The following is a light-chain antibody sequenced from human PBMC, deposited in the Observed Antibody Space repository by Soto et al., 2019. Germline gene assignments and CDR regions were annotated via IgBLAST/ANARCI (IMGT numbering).Light chain of an antibody. V-gene: IGKV3-20*01. J-gene: IGKJ4*01. CDR1: QSVRSSH. Sequence: EIVLTQSPGTLTFSPGYRATLSCMTSQSVRSSHLAWYQQKPGQAPRLLIYGASSRATGIPDRFSGSGSGTDFTLTISRLEPEDFAVYHCQQYSSSPLTFGGGTEVDI. CDR3: QQYSSSPLT. CDR2: GAS.